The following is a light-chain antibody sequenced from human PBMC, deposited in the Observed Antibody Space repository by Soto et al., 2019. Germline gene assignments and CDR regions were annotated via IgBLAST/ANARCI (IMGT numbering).Light chain of an antibody. Sequence: AIRMTQSPSSLSASTGDRVTITCRASQGISSYLAWYQQKPGKAPKLLIYAASTLQSGDPSRFSDSGSVTDFTLTISCLQSEDFATYYCQQYYSYPPYTFGQGTKLEIK. V-gene: IGKV1-8*01. CDR2: AAS. J-gene: IGKJ2*01. CDR1: QGISSY. CDR3: QQYYSYPPYT.